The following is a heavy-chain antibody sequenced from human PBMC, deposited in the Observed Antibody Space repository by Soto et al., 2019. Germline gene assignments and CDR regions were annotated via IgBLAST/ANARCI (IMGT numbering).Heavy chain of an antibody. D-gene: IGHD3-3*01. Sequence: GPVKVSCKASGYTFTGYYMHWVRQAPGQGLEWMGWINPNSGGTNYAQKFQGRVTMTRDTSISTAYMELSRLRSDDTAVYYCASRRITIFGVVIDYGMDVWGQGTPVTVYS. CDR1: GYTFTGYY. CDR3: ASRRITIFGVVIDYGMDV. CDR2: INPNSGGT. V-gene: IGHV1-2*02. J-gene: IGHJ6*02.